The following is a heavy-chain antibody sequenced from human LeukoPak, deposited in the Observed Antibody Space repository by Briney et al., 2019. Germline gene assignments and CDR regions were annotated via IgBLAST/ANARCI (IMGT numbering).Heavy chain of an antibody. J-gene: IGHJ5*02. CDR1: GYTFTSYA. CDR3: ARDVWGVILAFDP. V-gene: IGHV1-3*01. D-gene: IGHD3-16*02. CDR2: INAGNGNT. Sequence: SVKVSCKASGYTFTSYAMHWVRQAPGQRLEWMGWINAGNGNTKYSQKFQGRVTITRDTSASTAYMELSSLRSEDTAVYYCARDVWGVILAFDPWGQGTLVTVSS.